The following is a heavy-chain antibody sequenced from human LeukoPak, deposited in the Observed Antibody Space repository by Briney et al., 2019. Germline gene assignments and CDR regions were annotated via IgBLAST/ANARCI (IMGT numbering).Heavy chain of an antibody. J-gene: IGHJ4*02. Sequence: PSETLSLTCTVSGGSISSYYWSWIRQPPGKGLEWIGCIYYSGSTNYNPSFKSRVTISVDTSKNQFSLKLSSVTAADTAVYYCARGSPAAGDYWGQGTLVTVSS. CDR1: GGSISSYY. D-gene: IGHD6-13*01. V-gene: IGHV4-59*01. CDR2: IYYSGST. CDR3: ARGSPAAGDY.